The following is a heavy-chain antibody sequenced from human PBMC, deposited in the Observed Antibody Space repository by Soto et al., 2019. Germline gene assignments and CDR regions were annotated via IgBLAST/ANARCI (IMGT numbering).Heavy chain of an antibody. J-gene: IGHJ6*02. CDR2: IYYSGST. CDR1: GGSISSSSYY. D-gene: IGHD3-10*01. Sequence: SETLSLTCTVSGGSISSSSYYWGWIRQPPGKGLEWIGSIYYSGSTYYNPSLKSRVTISVDTSKNQFSLKLSSVTAADTAVYYCARRVTSYYGMDVWGQGTTVTVSS. CDR3: ARRVTSYYGMDV. V-gene: IGHV4-39*01.